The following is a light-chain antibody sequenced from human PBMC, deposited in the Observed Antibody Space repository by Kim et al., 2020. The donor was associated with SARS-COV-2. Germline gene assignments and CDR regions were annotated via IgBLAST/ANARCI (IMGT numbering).Light chain of an antibody. V-gene: IGKV1-39*01. CDR2: AAS. Sequence: DIQMTQSPSSLSASVGDRVTITCRASQSINTYLNWYQQKPGKAPKLLIYAASTLQSGVPSRFSGSGSGTYFTLTISSMQPEDFATYEGKRSYSTRAYTVGQGTKRE. CDR1: QSINTY. CDR3: KRSYSTRAYT. J-gene: IGKJ2*01.